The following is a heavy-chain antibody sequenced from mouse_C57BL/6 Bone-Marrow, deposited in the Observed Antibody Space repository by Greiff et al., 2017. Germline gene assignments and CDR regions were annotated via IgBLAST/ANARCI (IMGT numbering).Heavy chain of an antibody. CDR2: IYPRSGNT. D-gene: IGHD1-1*01. CDR1: GYTFTSYG. Sequence: SGAELARPGASVKLSCKASGYTFTSYGISWVKQRTGQGLEWIGEIYPRSGNTYYNEKFKGKATLTADKSSSTAYMELRSLTSEDSAVYFCASEYYGSSRFAYWGQGTLVTVSA. J-gene: IGHJ3*01. CDR3: ASEYYGSSRFAY. V-gene: IGHV1-81*01.